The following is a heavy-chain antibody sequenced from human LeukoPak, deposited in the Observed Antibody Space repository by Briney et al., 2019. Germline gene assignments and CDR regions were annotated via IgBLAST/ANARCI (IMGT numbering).Heavy chain of an antibody. CDR1: AYSIDSGYY. CDR3: GYYDSSGRLSS. J-gene: IGHJ5*02. V-gene: IGHV4-38-2*02. CDR2: IYHTGST. Sequence: SETLSLTCTVAAYSIDSGYYGGWIRQPPGKGLEGVGSIYHTGSTYYNPSLESRLTISLDTSKIHFYLRLNSVTAADTAVYFCGYYDSSGRLSSWGQGTLVAVSS. D-gene: IGHD3-22*01.